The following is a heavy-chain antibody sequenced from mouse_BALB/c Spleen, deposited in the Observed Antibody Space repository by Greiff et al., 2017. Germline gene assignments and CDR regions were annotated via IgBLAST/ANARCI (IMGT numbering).Heavy chain of an antibody. CDR1: GFSLTGYG. Sequence: VQRVESGPGLVAPSQSLSITCTVSGFSLTGYGVNWVRQPPGKGLEWLGMIWGDGSTDYNSALKSRLSISKDNSKSQVFLKMNSLQTDDTARYYCARDHNYGLYAMDYWGQGTSVTVSS. V-gene: IGHV2-6-7*01. CDR2: IWGDGST. CDR3: ARDHNYGLYAMDY. D-gene: IGHD1-2*01. J-gene: IGHJ4*01.